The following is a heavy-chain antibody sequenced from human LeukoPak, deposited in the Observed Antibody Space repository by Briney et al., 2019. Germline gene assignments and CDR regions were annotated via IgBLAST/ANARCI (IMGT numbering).Heavy chain of an antibody. CDR3: AKGGWLDD. CDR2: ISVGGGSA. Sequence: GGSLRLSCAASGFSFSSYVMTWVRQAPGKGLEWVSAISVGGGSAEYAGSVSGRFTISRDDSKDTLYLQVNSLSAEDTAVYYCAKGGWLDDWGLVTLVTVAS. D-gene: IGHD6-19*01. V-gene: IGHV3-23*01. J-gene: IGHJ4*02. CDR1: GFSFSSYV.